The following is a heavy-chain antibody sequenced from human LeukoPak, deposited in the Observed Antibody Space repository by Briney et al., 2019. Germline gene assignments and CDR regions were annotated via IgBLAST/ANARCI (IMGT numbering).Heavy chain of an antibody. D-gene: IGHD4-17*01. CDR1: GFTLNNAW. CDR3: RHDYGGYGGFDY. J-gene: IGHJ4*02. Sequence: PGGSLRLSCAASGFTLNNAWMSWVRQAPEKGLEWVGRIKSKTHGVTTDYAAPVKGRFIIPRDDSKNTLYLQMNSLKTEDTAVYYCRHDYGGYGGFDYWGQGTLVTVSS. V-gene: IGHV3-15*01. CDR2: IKSKTHGVTT.